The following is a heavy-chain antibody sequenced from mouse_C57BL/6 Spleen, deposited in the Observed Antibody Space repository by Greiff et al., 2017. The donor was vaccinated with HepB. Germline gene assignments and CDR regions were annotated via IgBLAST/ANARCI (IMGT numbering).Heavy chain of an antibody. CDR2: IYPGDGDT. CDR3: ARSPYYYGSSDYAMDY. D-gene: IGHD1-1*01. V-gene: IGHV1-80*01. Sequence: VQLQQSGAELVKPGASVKISCKASGYAFSSYWMNWVKQRPGKGLEWIGQIYPGDGDTNYNGKFKGKATLTADKSSSTAYMQLSSLTSEDSAVYFCARSPYYYGSSDYAMDYWGQGTSVTVSS. CDR1: GYAFSSYW. J-gene: IGHJ4*01.